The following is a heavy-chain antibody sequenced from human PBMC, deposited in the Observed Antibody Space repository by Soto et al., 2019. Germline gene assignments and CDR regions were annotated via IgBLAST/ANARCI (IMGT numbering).Heavy chain of an antibody. Sequence: ASVKVSCKASGYTFTSYGISWVRQAPGQGLEWMGWISAYNGNTNYAQKLQGRVTMTTDTSTSTAYMELRSLRSDDTAVYHCARDFASLAFPQGDYFDYWGQGTLVTVSS. CDR1: GYTFTSYG. D-gene: IGHD3-16*01. J-gene: IGHJ4*02. CDR3: ARDFASLAFPQGDYFDY. V-gene: IGHV1-18*01. CDR2: ISAYNGNT.